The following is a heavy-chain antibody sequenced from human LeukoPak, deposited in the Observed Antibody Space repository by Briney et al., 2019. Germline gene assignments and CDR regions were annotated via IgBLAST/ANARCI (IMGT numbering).Heavy chain of an antibody. V-gene: IGHV4-59*01. CDR2: IYYSGST. CDR3: ARDQYYDSKGWFDP. Sequence: SETLSLTCTVSGGSISSYYWSWIRQPPGKGLEWIGYIYYSGSTNYNPSLKSRVTISVDTSKNQFSLKLSSATAADTAVYYCARDQYYDSKGWFDPWGQGTLVTVSS. CDR1: GGSISSYY. D-gene: IGHD3-22*01. J-gene: IGHJ5*02.